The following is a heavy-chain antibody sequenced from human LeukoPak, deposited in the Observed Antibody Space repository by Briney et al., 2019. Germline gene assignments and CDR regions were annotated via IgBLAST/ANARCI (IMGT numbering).Heavy chain of an antibody. Sequence: PGGSLRLSCAASEFTFSSYWMSWVRHTPGKGLEWVANIKGDGSEKYYVDSVKGRFTISRDNAKNSLYLQMNSLRAEDTAVYYCARDRYSSSWSRGWFDPWGQGTLVTVSS. CDR2: IKGDGSEK. J-gene: IGHJ5*02. CDR3: ARDRYSSSWSRGWFDP. V-gene: IGHV3-7*01. CDR1: EFTFSSYW. D-gene: IGHD6-13*01.